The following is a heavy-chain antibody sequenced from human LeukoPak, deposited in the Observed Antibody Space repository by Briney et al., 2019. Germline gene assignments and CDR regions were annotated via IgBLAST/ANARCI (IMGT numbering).Heavy chain of an antibody. CDR1: GFTFSNYG. Sequence: PGGPLRLSCAASGFTFSNYGMNWVRQAPGKGLEWVSAISGSGGSTYYADSVKGRFTISRDNSKNTLYLQMNSLRAEDTAVYYCAKDREYCSGGSCYALFDYWGQGTLVTVSS. CDR3: AKDREYCSGGSCYALFDY. V-gene: IGHV3-23*01. CDR2: ISGSGGST. J-gene: IGHJ4*02. D-gene: IGHD2-15*01.